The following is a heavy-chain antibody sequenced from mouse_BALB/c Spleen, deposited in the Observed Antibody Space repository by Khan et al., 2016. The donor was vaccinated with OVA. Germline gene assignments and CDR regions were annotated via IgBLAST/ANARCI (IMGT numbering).Heavy chain of an antibody. CDR3: ARGLWYFDV. CDR2: INTYTGEP. CDR1: GYTFTNYG. V-gene: IGHV9-3-1*01. Sequence: QIQLVQSGPELKKPGETVKISCKASGYTFTNYGMNWMKQAPGKGLKWMGWINTYTGEPTYADDFKGRFAFSLETSASTAYLQINNLKNEDTATYFCARGLWYFDVWGAGTTVTVSS. J-gene: IGHJ1*01.